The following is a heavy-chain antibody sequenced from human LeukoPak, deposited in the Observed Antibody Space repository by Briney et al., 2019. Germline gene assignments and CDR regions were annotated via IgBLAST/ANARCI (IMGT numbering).Heavy chain of an antibody. V-gene: IGHV3-7*01. Sequence: PGGSLRLSCAASGFTFSSYWMSWVRQAPGKGLEWVANIKQDGSEKYYVDSVKGRFTISRDNAKNSLYLQMNSLRAEDTAVYYCARVPATAGYYFDYWGQGTLVTVSS. J-gene: IGHJ4*02. D-gene: IGHD2-2*01. CDR3: ARVPATAGYYFDY. CDR1: GFTFSSYW. CDR2: IKQDGSEK.